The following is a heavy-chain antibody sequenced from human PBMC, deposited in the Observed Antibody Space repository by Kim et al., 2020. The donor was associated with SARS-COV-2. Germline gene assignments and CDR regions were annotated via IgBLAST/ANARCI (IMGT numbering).Heavy chain of an antibody. CDR1: GFTVSSNY. J-gene: IGHJ4*02. CDR2: IYSGGST. V-gene: IGHV3-53*01. D-gene: IGHD3-22*01. CDR3: AMERAYYYDSSGYYYPPFDY. Sequence: GGSLRLSCAASGFTVSSNYMSWVRQAPGKGLEWVSVIYSGGSTYYADSVKGRFTISRDNSKNTLYLQMNSLRAEDTAVYYCAMERAYYYDSSGYYYPPFDYWGQGTLVTVSS.